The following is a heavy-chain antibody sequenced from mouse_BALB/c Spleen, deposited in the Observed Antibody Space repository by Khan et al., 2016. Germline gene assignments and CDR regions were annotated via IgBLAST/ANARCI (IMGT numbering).Heavy chain of an antibody. CDR3: AREPLRRDWYFDV. CDR1: GFSLTGYG. J-gene: IGHJ1*01. CDR2: IWGDGST. D-gene: IGHD2-12*01. Sequence: QVQLKESGPGLVAPSQSLSITCTVSGFSLTGYGVNWVRQPPGKGLEWLGMIWGDGSTDYNSALKSRLSISKDNSKSQVFLKMNSLQTDDTARYXYAREPLRRDWYFDVWGAGTTVTVSS. V-gene: IGHV2-6-7*01.